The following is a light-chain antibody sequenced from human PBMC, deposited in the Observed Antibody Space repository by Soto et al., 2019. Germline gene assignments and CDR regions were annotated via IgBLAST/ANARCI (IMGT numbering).Light chain of an antibody. J-gene: IGKJ2*01. CDR1: QSISSW. V-gene: IGKV1-5*03. CDR2: KAS. Sequence: DIQMTQSPSTLSASVGDRVTITCRASQSISSWLAWYQQKPGKAPKLLIYKASIFESGVPSRFSGSGSGTKLSITISSLHTDDFATYYCKLYNSYSVYTLGQGTKLEIK. CDR3: KLYNSYSVYT.